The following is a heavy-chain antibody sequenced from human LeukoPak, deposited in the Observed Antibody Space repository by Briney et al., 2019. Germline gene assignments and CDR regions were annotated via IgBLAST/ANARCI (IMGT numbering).Heavy chain of an antibody. CDR1: GFTVSSNY. CDR2: IYSGGST. Sequence: GGSLSLSCAASGFTVSSNYMSWVSQAPGKGLEWVSVIYSGGSTYYADSVKVRFTITRNNSKNTLYLQMNSLRAEDTAVYYCARDRSGFDPWGQGTLVTVSS. V-gene: IGHV3-66*02. CDR3: ARDRSGFDP. J-gene: IGHJ5*02.